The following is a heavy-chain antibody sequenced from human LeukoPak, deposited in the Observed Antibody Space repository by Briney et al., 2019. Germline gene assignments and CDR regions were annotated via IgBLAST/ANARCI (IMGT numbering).Heavy chain of an antibody. V-gene: IGHV3-43*02. CDR3: AKGGDILTGYYMGFDY. D-gene: IGHD3-9*01. J-gene: IGHJ4*02. Sequence: GGSLRLPCAASGFTFDDYAMHWVRQAPGKGLEWVSLISGDGGSTYYADSVKGRFTISRDNSKNSLYLQMNSLRTEDTALYYCAKGGDILTGYYMGFDYWGQGTLVTVSS. CDR2: ISGDGGST. CDR1: GFTFDDYA.